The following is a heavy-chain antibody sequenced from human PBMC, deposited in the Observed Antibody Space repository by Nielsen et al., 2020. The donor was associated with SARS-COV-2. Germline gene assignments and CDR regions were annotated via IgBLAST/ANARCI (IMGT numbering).Heavy chain of an antibody. V-gene: IGHV3-15*01. CDR2: IKSKTDGGTT. CDR3: TTDRYYDYVWGSYRFPDY. D-gene: IGHD3-16*02. CDR1: GFTFSNAW. Sequence: GESLKIPCAASGFTFSNAWMSWVRQAPGKGLEWVGRIKSKTDGGTTDYAAPVKGRFTISRDDSKNTLYLQMNSLKTEDTAVYYCTTDRYYDYVWGSYRFPDYWGQGTLVTVSS. J-gene: IGHJ4*02.